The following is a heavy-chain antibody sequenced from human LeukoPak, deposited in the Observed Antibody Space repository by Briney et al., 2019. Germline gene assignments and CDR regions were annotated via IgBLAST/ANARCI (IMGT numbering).Heavy chain of an antibody. Sequence: PSETLSLTCTVSGVSISSGGYYWSWIRQHPGKGLEWIGYIYYSGSTYYNPSLKSRVTISLDTSKNQFSLKLRSVGAADTAVYYCARVADYVLVSYRYFDIWGQGTMVTVSS. CDR2: IYYSGST. CDR3: ARVADYVLVSYRYFDI. J-gene: IGHJ3*02. CDR1: GVSISSGGYY. V-gene: IGHV4-31*03. D-gene: IGHD3-16*02.